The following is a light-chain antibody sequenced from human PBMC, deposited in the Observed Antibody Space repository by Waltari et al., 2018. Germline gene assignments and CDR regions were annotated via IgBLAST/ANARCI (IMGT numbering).Light chain of an antibody. J-gene: IGLJ3*02. Sequence: QSALTQPPSVSGSPGQSVTISCTGTSTDVGSYNRVSWYQQPPGTAPKLMIYEVSNRPSGVPDRFSGSKSGNTASLTISGLQPEDEADYYCNSFTTSTTWVFGGGTRVTVL. CDR1: STDVGSYNR. V-gene: IGLV2-18*02. CDR3: NSFTTSTTWV. CDR2: EVS.